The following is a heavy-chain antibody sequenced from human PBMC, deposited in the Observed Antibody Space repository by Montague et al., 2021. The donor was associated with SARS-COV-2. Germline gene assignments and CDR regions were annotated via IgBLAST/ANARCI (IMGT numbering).Heavy chain of an antibody. Sequence: SETLSLTCAVYGGSFSGYSWSWIRQPPGKGLEWIGEINHSGSTNYNPTLKSRVTISVDTSKNQFSLKLSSVTAADTAVYYCAREGGITIFGVVIGSPYYYYMDVWGKGTTVTVSS. D-gene: IGHD3-3*01. V-gene: IGHV4-34*01. J-gene: IGHJ6*03. CDR2: INHSGST. CDR1: GGSFSGYS. CDR3: AREGGITIFGVVIGSPYYYYMDV.